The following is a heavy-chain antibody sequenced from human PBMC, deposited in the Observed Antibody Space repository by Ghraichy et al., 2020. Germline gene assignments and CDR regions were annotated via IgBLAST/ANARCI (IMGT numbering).Heavy chain of an antibody. Sequence: GGSLRLSCAASGFTFSNAWMSWVRQAPGKGLEWVGRIKSKTDGGTTDYAAPVKGRFTISRDDSKNTLYLQMNSLKTEDTAVYYCTTDLWAFTYVVVVAASYNLDYWGQGTLVTVSS. CDR2: IKSKTDGGTT. CDR1: GFTFSNAW. D-gene: IGHD2-15*01. V-gene: IGHV3-15*01. J-gene: IGHJ4*02. CDR3: TTDLWAFTYVVVVAASYNLDY.